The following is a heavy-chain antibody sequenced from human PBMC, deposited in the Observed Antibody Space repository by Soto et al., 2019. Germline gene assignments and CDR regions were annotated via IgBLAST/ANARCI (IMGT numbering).Heavy chain of an antibody. CDR1: GGTLSRYT. V-gene: IGHV1-69*08. CDR2: IIPILGTA. CDR3: ARANVLDPDSPYYGLDV. D-gene: IGHD3-3*01. J-gene: IGHJ6*02. Sequence: QVQLVQSGAEVKKPGSSVKVSCKASGGTLSRYTFSWVRQAPGQGLEWMGRIIPILGTASYAQKFQGRVTITADKSTSTVYMELSSLRSEDTALFYCARANVLDPDSPYYGLDVWGQGTTVTVSS.